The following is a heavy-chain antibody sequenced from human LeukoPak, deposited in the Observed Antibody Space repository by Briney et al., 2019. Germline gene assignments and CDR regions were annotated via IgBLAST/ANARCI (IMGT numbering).Heavy chain of an antibody. CDR1: VGTFSSYA. V-gene: IGHV1-69*13. CDR3: ARRMGVPNNWFDP. J-gene: IGHJ5*02. Sequence: ASVRVSCKASVGTFSSYAISWVRQAPGQGLEWMGGIIPIFGTANYAQKFQGRVTVTADESTSTAYMELSGLRSEDTAVYYRARRMGVPNNWFDPWGQGTLATVSS. CDR2: IIPIFGTA. D-gene: IGHD2-2*01.